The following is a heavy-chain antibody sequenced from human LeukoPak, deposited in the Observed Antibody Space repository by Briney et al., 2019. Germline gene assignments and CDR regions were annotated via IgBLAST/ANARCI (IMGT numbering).Heavy chain of an antibody. Sequence: SVKVSCKASGGTFSSYAISWVRQAPGQGLEWMGGIIPIFGTANYAQKFQGRVTITADESTSTAYMELSSLRSDDTAVYYCARDRAAYYYGSGTNYYYGMDVWGQGTTVTVSS. CDR3: ARDRAAYYYGSGTNYYYGMDV. J-gene: IGHJ6*02. CDR1: GGTFSSYA. CDR2: IIPIFGTA. V-gene: IGHV1-69*13. D-gene: IGHD3-10*01.